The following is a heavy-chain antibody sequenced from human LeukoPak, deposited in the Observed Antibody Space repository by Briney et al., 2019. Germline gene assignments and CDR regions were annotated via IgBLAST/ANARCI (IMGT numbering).Heavy chain of an antibody. Sequence: SQTLSLTCAVSGGSISSGGYSWSWIRQPPGKGLEWIGYIYHSGSTYYNPSLKSRVTISVDRSKNQFSLKLSSVTAADTAVYYCARGYSGYDYVDYFDYWGQGTLVTVSS. D-gene: IGHD5-12*01. CDR3: ARGYSGYDYVDYFDY. J-gene: IGHJ4*02. CDR1: GGSISSGGYS. CDR2: IYHSGST. V-gene: IGHV4-30-2*01.